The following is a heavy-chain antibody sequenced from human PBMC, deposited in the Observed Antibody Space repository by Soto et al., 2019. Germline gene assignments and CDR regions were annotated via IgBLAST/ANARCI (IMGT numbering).Heavy chain of an antibody. CDR2: IYYSGST. V-gene: IGHV4-31*03. CDR1: GGSISSGGYY. J-gene: IGHJ5*02. D-gene: IGHD1-1*01. Sequence: SETLSLTCTVSGGSISSGGYYWSWIRQHPGKGLEWIGYIYYSGSTYYNPSLKSRVTISVDTSKNQFSLKLSSVTAADTAVYYCARDQQRRWFDPWGQGTLVTVSS. CDR3: ARDQQRRWFDP.